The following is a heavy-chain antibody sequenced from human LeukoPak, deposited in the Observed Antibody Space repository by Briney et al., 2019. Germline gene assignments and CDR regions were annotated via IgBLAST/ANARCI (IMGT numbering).Heavy chain of an antibody. CDR3: ARSRSRSWSLDAFDL. D-gene: IGHD6-13*01. CDR1: GFTSDDYG. V-gene: IGHV3-20*04. J-gene: IGHJ3*01. Sequence: RGSLRLSCAASGFTSDDYGMSWVRQAPGEWLGWVSGINRNGGRTGYADSVKGRFTIPRDNAKNALYLQMNSLRAEDTALYYCARSRSRSWSLDAFDLWGQGTMVTVSS. CDR2: INRNGGRT.